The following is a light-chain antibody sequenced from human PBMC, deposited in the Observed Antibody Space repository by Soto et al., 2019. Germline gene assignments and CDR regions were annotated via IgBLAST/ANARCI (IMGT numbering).Light chain of an antibody. Sequence: DIPMTQSPSSLSASVGDRVTITCRASQGIGNYLAWYQQKPGKVPKVLIYGASTLQSGVPSRLSGSGSGTDFTLSISSLQPEDVATYYCQKYDSAPFTFGPGTKVGIK. CDR2: GAS. CDR3: QKYDSAPFT. CDR1: QGIGNY. V-gene: IGKV1-27*01. J-gene: IGKJ3*01.